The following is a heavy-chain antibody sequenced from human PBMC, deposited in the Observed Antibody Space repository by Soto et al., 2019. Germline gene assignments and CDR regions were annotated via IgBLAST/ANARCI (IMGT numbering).Heavy chain of an antibody. V-gene: IGHV1-18*01. J-gene: IGHJ6*02. Sequence: QVQLVQSGAEVKKPGASVKVSCKASGYTFTSYGISWVRQAPGQGLEWMGWINGYNGNTNHAQKLKXXXTXXTETSTSTAYMELRSLRSDDSAVYYCARMGDVPYYYYGMDVWGQGTTVTVSS. CDR3: ARMGDVPYYYYGMDV. D-gene: IGHD3-16*01. CDR2: INGYNGNT. CDR1: GYTFTSYG.